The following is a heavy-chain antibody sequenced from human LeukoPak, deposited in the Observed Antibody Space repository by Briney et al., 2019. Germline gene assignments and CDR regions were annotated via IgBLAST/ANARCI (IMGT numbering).Heavy chain of an antibody. J-gene: IGHJ4*02. Sequence: SETLSLTCAVYGGSFSGYYWSWIRQPPGKGLEWIGEINHSGSTNYNPSLKSRVTISVDTSKNQFSLKLSSVTAADTAVYYCARHFGSEVYPVIDYWGQGTLVTVSS. V-gene: IGHV4-34*01. D-gene: IGHD2-8*01. CDR2: INHSGST. CDR3: ARHFGSEVYPVIDY. CDR1: GGSFSGYY.